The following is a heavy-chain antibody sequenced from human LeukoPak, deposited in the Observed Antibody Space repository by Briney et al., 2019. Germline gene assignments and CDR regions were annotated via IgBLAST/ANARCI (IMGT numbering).Heavy chain of an antibody. Sequence: SETLSLTCTVSGGSISSYYWSWIRQPAGKGLEWIGRIYTSGSTNYNASLKSRVSMSVDTSNNQFSLKLGSVTAADKAVFYWARENRGSYREFCYWGQGTPVTVSS. V-gene: IGHV4-4*07. CDR2: IYTSGST. CDR1: GGSISSYY. CDR3: ARENRGSYREFCY. J-gene: IGHJ4*01. D-gene: IGHD1-26*01.